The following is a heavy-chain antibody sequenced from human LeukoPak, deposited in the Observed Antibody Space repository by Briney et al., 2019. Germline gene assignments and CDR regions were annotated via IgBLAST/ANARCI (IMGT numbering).Heavy chain of an antibody. Sequence: ASVKVSCKASGYTFTGYYIHWVRQAPGQGLEWMGWINPNSGVTKYAQKFQGRVTMTRDTSISTVYMELSSLRSEDTAVYYCAREPPAALYSSSVHFDYWGQGTLVTVSS. D-gene: IGHD6-13*01. CDR2: INPNSGVT. V-gene: IGHV1-2*02. CDR1: GYTFTGYY. CDR3: AREPPAALYSSSVHFDY. J-gene: IGHJ4*02.